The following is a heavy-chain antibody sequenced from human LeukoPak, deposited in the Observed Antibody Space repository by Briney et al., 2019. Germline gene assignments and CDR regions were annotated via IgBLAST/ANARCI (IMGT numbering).Heavy chain of an antibody. Sequence: SETLSLTCTVSGDSISSSSYYWVWIRQPPGQGLECNGRICDSASNYYNPTRKSRVTISVSTYKNPFTLKFSSMTAADTTVYYCARQTRRYCSSTSCLAPLDYWGQGTLVTVSS. CDR1: GDSISSSSYY. CDR2: ICDSASN. V-gene: IGHV4-39*01. J-gene: IGHJ4*02. D-gene: IGHD2-2*01. CDR3: ARQTRRYCSSTSCLAPLDY.